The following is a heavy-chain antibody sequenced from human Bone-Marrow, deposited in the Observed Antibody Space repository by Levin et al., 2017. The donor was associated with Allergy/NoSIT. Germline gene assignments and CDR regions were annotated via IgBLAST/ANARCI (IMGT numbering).Heavy chain of an antibody. CDR3: ARVPRYYDILTGYYYYYGMDV. CDR1: GGTFSSYA. CDR2: INPNSGGT. V-gene: IGHV1-2*04. J-gene: IGHJ6*02. D-gene: IGHD3-9*01. Sequence: GESLKISCKASGGTFSSYAISWVRQAPGQGLEWMGWINPNSGGTNYAQKFQGWVTMTRDTSISTAYMELSRLRSDDTAVYYCARVPRYYDILTGYYYYYGMDVWGQGTTVTVSS.